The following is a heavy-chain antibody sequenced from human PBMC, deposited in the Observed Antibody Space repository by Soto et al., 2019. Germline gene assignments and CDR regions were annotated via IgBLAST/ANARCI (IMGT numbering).Heavy chain of an antibody. Sequence: EVQLLESGGGLVQPGGSLRLSCAASGFTFSSYAMSWVRQAPGKGLEWVSAISGSGGSTYYADSVKGRFTISRDNSKNTRYLQMNSLSAEDTAVYYCAKAGGFGGYWYFDLWGRGTLVTVSS. V-gene: IGHV3-23*01. CDR1: GFTFSSYA. CDR2: ISGSGGST. D-gene: IGHD3-10*01. CDR3: AKAGGFGGYWYFDL. J-gene: IGHJ2*01.